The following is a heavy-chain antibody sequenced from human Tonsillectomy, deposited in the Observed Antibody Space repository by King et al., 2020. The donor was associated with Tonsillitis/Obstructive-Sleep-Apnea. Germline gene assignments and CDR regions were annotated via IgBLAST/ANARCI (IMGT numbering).Heavy chain of an antibody. Sequence: VQLVESGGGLVKPGGSLRLSRAASGFTFNTYSMNWVRQAPGKGLEWVSSISSSSSYIFYADSVKGRFTISRDNAKNSLYLQMNSLRAEDTAVYYCARDQNGGMYYFDYWGQGTLVTVSS. J-gene: IGHJ4*02. CDR3: ARDQNGGMYYFDY. CDR1: GFTFNTYS. CDR2: ISSSSSYI. V-gene: IGHV3-21*01.